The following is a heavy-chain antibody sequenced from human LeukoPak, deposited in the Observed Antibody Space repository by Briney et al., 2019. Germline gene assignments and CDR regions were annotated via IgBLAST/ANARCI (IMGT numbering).Heavy chain of an antibody. D-gene: IGHD1-1*01. CDR3: ARKTDHQTGGDY. Sequence: GGSLRLSCAASGFXFSSYWMTWVRQAPGKGLEWVANIKQGGSEKYYVDSVKGRFTISRDNAKNSLYLQTNSLRAEDTAVYYCARKTDHQTGGDYWGQGTLVTVSS. CDR1: GFXFSSYW. V-gene: IGHV3-7*02. J-gene: IGHJ4*02. CDR2: IKQGGSEK.